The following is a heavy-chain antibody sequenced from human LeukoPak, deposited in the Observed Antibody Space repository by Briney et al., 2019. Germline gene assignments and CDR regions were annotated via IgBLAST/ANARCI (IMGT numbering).Heavy chain of an antibody. CDR1: GGSISSSSYY. CDR2: INHSGST. V-gene: IGHV4-39*07. Sequence: SETLSLTCTVSGGSISSSSYYWGWIRQPPGKGLEWIGEINHSGSTNYNPSLKSRVTISVDTSKNQFSLKLSSVTAADTAVYYCARIGYSYGQNWFDPWGQGTLVTVSS. CDR3: ARIGYSYGQNWFDP. D-gene: IGHD5-18*01. J-gene: IGHJ5*02.